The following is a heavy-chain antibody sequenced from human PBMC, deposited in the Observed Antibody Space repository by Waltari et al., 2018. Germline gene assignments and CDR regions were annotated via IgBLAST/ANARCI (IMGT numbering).Heavy chain of an antibody. CDR2: IHHSGSI. V-gene: IGHV4-38-2*02. CDR3: ARDGVTLTGTGTDY. D-gene: IGHD3-9*01. J-gene: IGHJ4*02. CDR1: GYSINDGSY. Sequence: QVQLQESGPGLVKPSETLSLTCVVSGYSINDGSYWAWIRQAPGKGLGWIGNIHHSGSIYYNPSLKSRVTISVDTSKNKFSLKVGSVTAADTAVYYCARDGVTLTGTGTDYWGQGALVTVSS.